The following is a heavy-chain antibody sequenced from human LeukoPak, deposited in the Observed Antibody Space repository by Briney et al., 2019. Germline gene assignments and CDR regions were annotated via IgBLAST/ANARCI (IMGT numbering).Heavy chain of an antibody. V-gene: IGHV3-23*01. J-gene: IGHJ1*01. CDR3: ARGGSGWSEYFQH. CDR2: ISGSGGST. CDR1: GFTFRNYA. D-gene: IGHD6-19*01. Sequence: GGSLRLSCAASGFTFRNYAMTWVRQAPGKGLEWVSAISGSGGSTYYADSVKGRLTISRDNSKNTLYLQMNSLRAEDTAVYYCARGGSGWSEYFQHWGQGTLVTVSS.